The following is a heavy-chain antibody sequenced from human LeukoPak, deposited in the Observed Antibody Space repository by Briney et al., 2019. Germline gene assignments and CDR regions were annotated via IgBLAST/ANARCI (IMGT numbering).Heavy chain of an antibody. V-gene: IGHV4-34*01. J-gene: IGHJ6*03. CDR3: GRVRVSSRTWYSTYFFSFYMDV. D-gene: IGHD1-1*01. CDR2: LNHSGST. Sequence: SETLSLTCAVYGGSFSGYYWSWLRQPPGKGLEWIGELNHSGSTNYNPSHKSRVTITVDTSKNQFPQKLSSVTAADTAVYFCGRVRVSSRTWYSTYFFSFYMDVWGKGNTVTVSS. CDR1: GGSFSGYY.